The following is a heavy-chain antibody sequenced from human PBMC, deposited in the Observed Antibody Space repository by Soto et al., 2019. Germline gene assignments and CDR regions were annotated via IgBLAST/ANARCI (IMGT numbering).Heavy chain of an antibody. Sequence: GGSLKLSFAGSGFTFDMYWMHWFGQVPGKGPVWVARIYNDGTYADYADSVKGRFTISRDNAKDTLYLKMNDLRAEVAAICHWTGGPRAYSSGTSDYWGQGTPVTV. J-gene: IGHJ4*02. V-gene: IGHV3-74*01. CDR2: IYNDGTYA. D-gene: IGHD2-15*01. CDR3: TGGPRAYSSGTSDY. CDR1: GFTFDMYW.